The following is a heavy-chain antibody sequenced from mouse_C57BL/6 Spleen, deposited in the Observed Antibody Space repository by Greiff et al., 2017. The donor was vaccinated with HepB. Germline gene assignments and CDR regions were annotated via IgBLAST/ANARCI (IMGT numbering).Heavy chain of an antibody. J-gene: IGHJ1*03. CDR3: ARGVGGNWYFDV. CDR2: INPNNGGT. V-gene: IGHV1-22*01. Sequence: VQLQQSGPELVKPGASVKMSCKASGYTFTDYNMHWVKQSHGKSLEWIGYINPNNGGTSYNQKFKGKATLTVNKSSSTAYMELRSLTSEDSAVYYCARGVGGNWYFDVWGTGTTVTVSS. CDR1: GYTFTDYN.